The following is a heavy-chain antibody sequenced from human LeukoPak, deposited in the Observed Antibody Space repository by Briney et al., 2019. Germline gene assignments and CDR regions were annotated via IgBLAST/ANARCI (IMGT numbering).Heavy chain of an antibody. Sequence: GGSLRLSCAASGFTFSSYSMNWVRQAPGKGLEWVAVISYDGSNKYYADSVKGRFTISRDNSKNTLYLQMNSLRAEDTAVYYCARGEYSSPYRWAKYFDYWGQGTLVTVSS. CDR2: ISYDGSNK. CDR3: ARGEYSSPYRWAKYFDY. D-gene: IGHD6-6*01. CDR1: GFTFSSYS. J-gene: IGHJ4*02. V-gene: IGHV3-30*03.